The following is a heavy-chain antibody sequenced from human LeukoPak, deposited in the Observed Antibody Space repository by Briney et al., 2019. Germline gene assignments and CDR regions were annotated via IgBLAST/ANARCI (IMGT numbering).Heavy chain of an antibody. V-gene: IGHV3-11*04. CDR1: GFNFNDYY. CDR3: ATLRIGFDS. J-gene: IGHJ5*01. D-gene: IGHD2-21*01. Sequence: PGGSLRLSCAASGFNFNDYYMTWIRQAPGKGLEWLSFITSGGITTSYADSVRGRFTISRDNANNFLFLQMNDLRADDTAVYFCATLRIGFDSWGQGTTVTVSS. CDR2: ITSGGITT.